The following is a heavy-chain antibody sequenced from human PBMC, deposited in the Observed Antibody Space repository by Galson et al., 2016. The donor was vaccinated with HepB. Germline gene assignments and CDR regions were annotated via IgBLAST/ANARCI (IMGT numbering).Heavy chain of an antibody. J-gene: IGHJ5*01. CDR1: GYTFTDYN. V-gene: IGHV1-69-2*01. Sequence: VKVSCKVSGYTFTDYNIHRLQQAPGQGLEWMGLVDPEEGETIYADKFQGRITMTADTPTDTAYMELSSLKSEDTAVYYCATHLVSGYYYMGGVWFDPWGQGTLVTVSA. CDR2: VDPEEGET. D-gene: IGHD3-3*01. CDR3: ATHLVSGYYYMGGVWFDP.